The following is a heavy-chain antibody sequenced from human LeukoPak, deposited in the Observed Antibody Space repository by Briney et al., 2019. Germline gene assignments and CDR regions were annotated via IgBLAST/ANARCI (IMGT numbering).Heavy chain of an antibody. D-gene: IGHD3-10*01. CDR1: GGSFSGYY. CDR2: INHSGST. J-gene: IGHJ6*02. CDR3: ARGVPPYYYGSGSFKGSYYYGMDV. V-gene: IGHV4-34*01. Sequence: SETLSLTCAVYGGSFSGYYWSWIRQPPGKGLEWIGEINHSGSTNYSPSLKSRVTISVDTSKNQFSLKLSSVTAADTAVYYCARGVPPYYYGSGSFKGSYYYGMDVWGQGTTVTVSS.